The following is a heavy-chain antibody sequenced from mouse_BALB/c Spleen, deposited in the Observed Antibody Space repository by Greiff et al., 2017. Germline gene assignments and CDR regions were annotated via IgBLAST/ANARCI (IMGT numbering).Heavy chain of an antibody. Sequence: EVMLVESGGGLVQPGGSRKLSCAASGFTFSSFGMHWVRQTPEKRLELVAAINSNGGSTYYPDTVKGRFTISRDNAKNTLYLQMSSLKSEDTALYYCARGRYAMDYWGQGTSVTVSS. CDR3: ARGRYAMDY. J-gene: IGHJ4*01. V-gene: IGHV5-6-2*01. CDR1: GFTFSSFG. D-gene: IGHD2-14*01. CDR2: INSNGGST.